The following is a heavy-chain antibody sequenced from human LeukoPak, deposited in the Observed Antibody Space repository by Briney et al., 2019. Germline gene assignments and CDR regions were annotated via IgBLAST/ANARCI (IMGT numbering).Heavy chain of an antibody. V-gene: IGHV1-2*06. D-gene: IGHD5-18*01. J-gene: IGHJ6*03. CDR3: AGEKRYSYGPWYYYMDV. Sequence: GASVKVSCKASGYTFTGYYMHWVRQAPGQGLEWMGRINPNSGGTNYAQKFQGRVTMTRDTSISTAYMERSRLRSDDTAVYYCAGEKRYSYGPWYYYMDVWGKGTTVTVSS. CDR2: INPNSGGT. CDR1: GYTFTGYY.